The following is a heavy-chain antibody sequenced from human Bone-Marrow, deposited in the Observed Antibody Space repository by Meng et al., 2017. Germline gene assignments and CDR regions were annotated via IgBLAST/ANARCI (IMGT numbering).Heavy chain of an antibody. V-gene: IGHV1-46*01. CDR2: INPSGGST. CDR3: ARDVAPTYSSSWSGSLFSYYYYGMDV. J-gene: IGHJ6*04. CDR1: GCTFTSYY. D-gene: IGHD6-13*01. Sequence: ASVKVSCKASGCTFTSYYMHWLRQAPGQGLEWMGIINPSGGSTSYAQKCQGRVTMTRDTSTSTVYMELSSLRSEDTAVYYCARDVAPTYSSSWSGSLFSYYYYGMDVGGKG.